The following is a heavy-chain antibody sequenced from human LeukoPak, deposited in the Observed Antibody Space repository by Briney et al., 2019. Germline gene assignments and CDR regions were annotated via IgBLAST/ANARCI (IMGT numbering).Heavy chain of an antibody. CDR2: INPNSGGT. Sequence: GASVKVSCKASGYTFTGYYMHWVRQAPGQGLEWMGWINPNSGGTNYAQKFQGRVTMTRDTSISTAYMELSRLRSDDTAVYYCARGGYSGYDYDPNWFDPWGQGSLVTVSS. V-gene: IGHV1-2*02. CDR1: GYTFTGYY. D-gene: IGHD5-12*01. J-gene: IGHJ5*02. CDR3: ARGGYSGYDYDPNWFDP.